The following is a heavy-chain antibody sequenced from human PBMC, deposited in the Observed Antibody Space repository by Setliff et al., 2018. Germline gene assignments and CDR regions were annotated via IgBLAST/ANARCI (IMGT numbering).Heavy chain of an antibody. CDR2: MNPNSGNT. Sequence: ASVKVSCKASGYTFTSYDINWVRQATGQGLEWMGWMNPNSGNTGYAQEFQGRVTMTRNTSISTAYMELSSLRSGDTAMYYCARELLFGGVIFGYWGQGTLVTVSS. CDR1: GYTFTSYD. V-gene: IGHV1-8*02. D-gene: IGHD3-3*01. J-gene: IGHJ4*02. CDR3: ARELLFGGVIFGY.